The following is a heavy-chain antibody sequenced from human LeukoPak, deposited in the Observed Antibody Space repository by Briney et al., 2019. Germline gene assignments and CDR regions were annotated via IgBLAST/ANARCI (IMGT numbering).Heavy chain of an antibody. V-gene: IGHV4-34*01. J-gene: IGHJ5*02. CDR1: GGSFSGYY. D-gene: IGHD3-9*01. CDR3: ARGGYDILTGYHDNWFDP. Sequence: SETLSLTCAVYGGSFSGYYWSWIRQPPGKGLEWIGEINHSGSTNYNPSLKSRVTISVDTSKNQFSLKLSSVTAADTAVYYCARGGYDILTGYHDNWFDPWGQGTLVTVSS. CDR2: INHSGST.